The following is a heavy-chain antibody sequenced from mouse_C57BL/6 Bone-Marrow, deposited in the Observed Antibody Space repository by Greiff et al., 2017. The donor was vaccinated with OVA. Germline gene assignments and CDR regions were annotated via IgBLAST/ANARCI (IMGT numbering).Heavy chain of an antibody. CDR1: GYSFTGYY. CDR2: INPSTGGT. D-gene: IGHD4-1*02. V-gene: IGHV1-42*01. J-gene: IGHJ3*01. CDR3: APTGSAGFAY. Sequence: EVQLQQSGPELVKPGASVKISCKASGYSFTGYYMNWVKQSPEKSLEWIGEINPSTGGTTYNQKFKAKATLTVDKSSSTAYMQLKSLTSEDSAVYYCAPTGSAGFAYWGQGTLVTVSA.